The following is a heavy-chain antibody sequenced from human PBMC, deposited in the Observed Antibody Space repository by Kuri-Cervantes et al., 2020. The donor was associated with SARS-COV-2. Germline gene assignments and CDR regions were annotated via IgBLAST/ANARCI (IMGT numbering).Heavy chain of an antibody. J-gene: IGHJ3*01. Sequence: GGSLRPSCAASGFTFSSYWMRWVRQAPGKGMEWVANIKQDGSEKYYVDSVTGRFTITRDTAKNSLYLQMNSLRAEDTAVYYCAKIAHVVVIAGAFDLWGQGTMVTVSS. CDR2: IKQDGSEK. CDR3: AKIAHVVVIAGAFDL. CDR1: GFTFSSYW. D-gene: IGHD2-21*01. V-gene: IGHV3-7*03.